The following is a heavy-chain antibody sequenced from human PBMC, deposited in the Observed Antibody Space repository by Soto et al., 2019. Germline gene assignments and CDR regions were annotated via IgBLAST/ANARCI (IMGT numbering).Heavy chain of an antibody. CDR1: GFTFSTYA. V-gene: IGHV3-23*01. D-gene: IGHD6-13*01. Sequence: EVQLLESGGGLVQPEGSLRLSCAASGFTFSTYAMTWVRQAPGKRLEWVSIISGSGGSTYYADSVKGRFIISRDNSKNTLDLQMNSLRAEDTAVYYCAKTPSPHAAAGRGGGGYFDYWGQGTLVTVSS. CDR3: AKTPSPHAAAGRGGGGYFDY. CDR2: ISGSGGST. J-gene: IGHJ4*02.